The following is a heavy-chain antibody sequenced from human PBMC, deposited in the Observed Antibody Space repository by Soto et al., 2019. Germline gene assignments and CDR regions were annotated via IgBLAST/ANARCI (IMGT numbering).Heavy chain of an antibody. CDR1: GYTLTELS. Sequence: GASVKVSCKVSGYTLTELSMHWVRQAPGKGLEWMGGFDPEDGNTNYAQKLQGRVTMTTDTSTSTAYMELRSLRSDDTAVYYCARDKQWLVQMYYYGMDVWGQGTTVTVSS. J-gene: IGHJ6*02. D-gene: IGHD6-19*01. CDR2: FDPEDGNT. V-gene: IGHV1-24*01. CDR3: ARDKQWLVQMYYYGMDV.